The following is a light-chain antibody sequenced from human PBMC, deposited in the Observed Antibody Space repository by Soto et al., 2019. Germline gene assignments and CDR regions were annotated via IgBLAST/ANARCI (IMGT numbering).Light chain of an antibody. J-gene: IGKJ1*01. CDR3: QQYNSYLWT. Sequence: DIQITQSASTLSASVGDRVTITCRASQSISSWLAWYQQKPGKAPKLLIYDASSLESGVPSRFSGSGSGTEFTLTISSLQPDDFATYYCQQYNSYLWTFGQGTKVDIK. V-gene: IGKV1-5*01. CDR2: DAS. CDR1: QSISSW.